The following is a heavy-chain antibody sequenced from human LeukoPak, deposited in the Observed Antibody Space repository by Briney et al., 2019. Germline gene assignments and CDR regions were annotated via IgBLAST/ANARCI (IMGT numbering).Heavy chain of an antibody. Sequence: SETLSLTCTVSGYSINGGYYWGWTRQPPGKGLEWIGEINHSGSTNYNPSLKSRVTISVDTSKNQFSLKLSSVTAADTAVYYCARDLHDSGPGWFDPWGQGTLVTVSS. CDR1: GYSINGGYY. J-gene: IGHJ5*02. CDR2: INHSGST. V-gene: IGHV4-38-2*02. CDR3: ARDLHDSGPGWFDP. D-gene: IGHD3-10*01.